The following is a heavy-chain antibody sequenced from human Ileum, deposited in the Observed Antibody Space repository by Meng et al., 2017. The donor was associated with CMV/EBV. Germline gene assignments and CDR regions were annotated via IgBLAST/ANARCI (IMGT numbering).Heavy chain of an antibody. V-gene: IGHV1-69*05. Sequence: SGGTFSSYAITWVRQAPGQGLEWMGGIIPIFGTTNYAQKFQGRITITTDESTRTAYMDLSRLRSEDTAVYYCARHQEYSYGYSAFDDWGQGTLVTVSS. CDR1: GGTFSSYA. CDR2: IIPIFGTT. D-gene: IGHD5-18*01. J-gene: IGHJ4*02. CDR3: ARHQEYSYGYSAFDD.